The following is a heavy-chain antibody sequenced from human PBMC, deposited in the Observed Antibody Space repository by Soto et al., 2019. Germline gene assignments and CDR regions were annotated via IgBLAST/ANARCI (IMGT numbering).Heavy chain of an antibody. CDR2: ISSSGTTI. CDR1: GFTSSDYY. Sequence: PGGSLRLSFAASGFTSSDYYLSWIRQAPGQGLEWVSYISSSGTTIYYADSVRGRFSITRDHAKNSLYLQMNSLRAEDTAVYYCAGGEMATISFDYWGQGTLVTVSS. J-gene: IGHJ4*02. D-gene: IGHD5-12*01. V-gene: IGHV3-11*01. CDR3: AGGEMATISFDY.